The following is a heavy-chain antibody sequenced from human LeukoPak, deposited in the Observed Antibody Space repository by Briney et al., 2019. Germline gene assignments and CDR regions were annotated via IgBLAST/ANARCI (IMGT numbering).Heavy chain of an antibody. J-gene: IGHJ4*02. CDR2: INHSGST. D-gene: IGHD5-18*01. CDR1: GGSISSSDYY. V-gene: IGHV4-39*07. CDR3: ARAGYSYGFDY. Sequence: SETLSLTCTVSGGSISSSDYYLGWIRQPPGKGLEWIGEINHSGSTNYNPSLKSRVTISVDTSKNQFSLKLSSVTAADTAVYYCARAGYSYGFDYWGQGTLVTVSS.